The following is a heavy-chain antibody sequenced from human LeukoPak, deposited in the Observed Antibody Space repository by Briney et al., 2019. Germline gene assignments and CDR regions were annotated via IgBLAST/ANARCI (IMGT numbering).Heavy chain of an antibody. CDR3: AREGGPYRPLDY. CDR2: IYYSGST. J-gene: IGHJ4*02. CDR1: GGSISSYY. Sequence: SETLSLTCTVSGGSISSYYWSWIRQPPGKGLEWIGYIYYSGSTNYNPSLRSRVTISVDTSKNQFSLKLGSVTAADTAVYYCAREGGPYRPLDYSGQGTLVTVAS. V-gene: IGHV4-59*12.